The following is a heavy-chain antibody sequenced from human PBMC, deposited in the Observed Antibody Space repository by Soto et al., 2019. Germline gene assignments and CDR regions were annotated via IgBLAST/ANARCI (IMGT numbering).Heavy chain of an antibody. Sequence: SETLSLTCTVSGGSISSYYWSWIRQPPGKGLEWIGYIYYSGSTNYNPSLKSRVTISVDTSKNQFSLKLSSVTAADTAVYYCARGPGKVVVQAARAGWFDPWGQGTLVTVSS. D-gene: IGHD2-2*01. CDR2: IYYSGST. V-gene: IGHV4-59*01. CDR1: GGSISSYY. J-gene: IGHJ5*02. CDR3: ARGPGKVVVQAARAGWFDP.